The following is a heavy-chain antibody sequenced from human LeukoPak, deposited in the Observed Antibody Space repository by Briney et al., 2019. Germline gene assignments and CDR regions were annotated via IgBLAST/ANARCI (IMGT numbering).Heavy chain of an antibody. CDR3: ARHMGLGYTYFYPYFDY. D-gene: IGHD1-1*01. J-gene: IGHJ4*01. V-gene: IGHV4-59*08. CDR1: GGSISPYY. Sequence: SETLSLTCSVSGGSISPYYWSWIRQPPGKGLEWIGYIYYSGSTNYNPSLKSRVTISVDTSKNQFSLKLSSVTAADTAVYYCARHMGLGYTYFYPYFDYWGQGTLVTVSS. CDR2: IYYSGST.